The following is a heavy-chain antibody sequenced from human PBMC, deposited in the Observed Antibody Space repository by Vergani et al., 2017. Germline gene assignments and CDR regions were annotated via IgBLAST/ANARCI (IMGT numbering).Heavy chain of an antibody. V-gene: IGHV1-2*02. D-gene: IGHD6-13*01. J-gene: IGHJ4*02. CDR2: IIPNSGGT. CDR1: GGTFSSYA. Sequence: QVQLVQSGAEVKKPGSSVKVSCKASGGTFSSYAISWVRQAPGQGLEWMGGIIPNSGGTNYAQKFQGRVTMTRDTSISTAYMELSRLRSDDTAVYYCARDPRGYSSSWGQGTLVTVSS. CDR3: ARDPRGYSSS.